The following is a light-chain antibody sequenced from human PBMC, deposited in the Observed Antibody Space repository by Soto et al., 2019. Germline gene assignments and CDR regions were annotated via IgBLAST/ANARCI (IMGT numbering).Light chain of an antibody. J-gene: IGKJ1*01. CDR3: QQYDSFSVT. Sequence: DIQMTQSPSTLSGSVGDIVTITCRASQTISSWLAWYQQKPGKAPKLLIYDASALKRGVPPRFSGSGSGTEFTLTISSLQPDDFATYYCQQYDSFSVTFGQGTKVDIK. CDR1: QTISSW. CDR2: DAS. V-gene: IGKV1-5*01.